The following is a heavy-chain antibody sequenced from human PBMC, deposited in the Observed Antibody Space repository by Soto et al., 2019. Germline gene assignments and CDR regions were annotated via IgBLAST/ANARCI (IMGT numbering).Heavy chain of an antibody. J-gene: IGHJ4*02. D-gene: IGHD2-2*01. CDR2: ISGSGGST. CDR3: AKDYGGYCSSTSCYLSYFDY. CDR1: GFTFSSYA. Sequence: EVQLLESEGGLVQPGGSLRLSCAASGFTFSSYAMSWVRQAPGKGLEWVSAISGSGGSTYYADSVKGRFTISRDNSKNTLYLQMNSLRAEDTAVYYCAKDYGGYCSSTSCYLSYFDYWGQGTLVTVSS. V-gene: IGHV3-23*01.